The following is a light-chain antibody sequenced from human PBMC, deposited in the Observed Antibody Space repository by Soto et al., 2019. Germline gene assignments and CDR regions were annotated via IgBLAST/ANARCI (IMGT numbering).Light chain of an antibody. V-gene: IGKV1-12*01. Sequence: DIQMTQSPSSVSASVGDRVTITCRASQTVHDWLAWYQQKPGKAPKLLMYFVSKLQAGVPSRFSGSGSGTEFTLTINNQQPEDFATYFCQQVIDFPITFGQGTRLEI. J-gene: IGKJ5*01. CDR1: QTVHDW. CDR3: QQVIDFPIT. CDR2: FVS.